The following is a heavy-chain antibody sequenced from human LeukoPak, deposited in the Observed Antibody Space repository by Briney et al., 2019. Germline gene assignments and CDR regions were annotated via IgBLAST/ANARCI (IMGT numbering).Heavy chain of an antibody. CDR3: ARHRLEGDTFDI. V-gene: IGHV4-39*01. D-gene: IGHD3-3*01. J-gene: IGHJ3*02. Sequence: SETLSLTCTVSGGTISSSDHYWAWVRQPPGKGLEWIGSRYYSGDNYYSPSLKSRATISVDTSRNQFVLKLNSVTATDTAVYFCARHRLEGDTFDIWGQGTLVTVSS. CDR1: GGTISSSDHY. CDR2: RYYSGDN.